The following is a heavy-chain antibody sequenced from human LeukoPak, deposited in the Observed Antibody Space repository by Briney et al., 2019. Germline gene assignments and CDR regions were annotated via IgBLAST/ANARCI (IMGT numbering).Heavy chain of an antibody. D-gene: IGHD3-10*01. CDR2: IYSGGST. V-gene: IGHV3-53*01. J-gene: IGHJ4*02. Sequence: GGSLRLSCAASGFTVSSNYMSWVRQAPGKGLEWVSVIYSGGSTYYADSVKGRFTISRDNSKNTLYLQMNSLRAEDTAVYYCARHRYYGSGNTHWGQGTLVTVSS. CDR1: GFTVSSNY. CDR3: ARHRYYGSGNTH.